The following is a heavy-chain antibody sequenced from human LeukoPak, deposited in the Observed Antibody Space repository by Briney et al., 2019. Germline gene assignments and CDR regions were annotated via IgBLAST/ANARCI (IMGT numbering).Heavy chain of an antibody. J-gene: IGHJ4*02. Sequence: PSETLSLTCAVYDGSFSGYYWSWIRQPPGKGLEWIGEINHSGSTNYNPSLKSRVTISVDTSKNQFSLKLSSVTAADTAVYYCASRGGGYDPRVQNDYWGQGTLVTVSS. CDR1: DGSFSGYY. D-gene: IGHD5-12*01. CDR2: INHSGST. V-gene: IGHV4-34*01. CDR3: ASRGGGYDPRVQNDY.